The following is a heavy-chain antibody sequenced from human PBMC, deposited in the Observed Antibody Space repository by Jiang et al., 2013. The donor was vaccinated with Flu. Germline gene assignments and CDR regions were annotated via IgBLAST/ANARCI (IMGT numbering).Heavy chain of an antibody. CDR2: INHSGST. CDR1: GGSFSGYY. V-gene: IGHV4-34*01. D-gene: IGHD3-16*01. J-gene: IGHJ4*02. CDR3: AXGRITPRALFDY. Sequence: LLKPSETLSLTCAVYGGSFSGYYWSWIRQPPGKGLEWIGEINHSGSTNYNPSLKSRVTISVDTSKNQFSLKLSSVTAADTAVYYCAXGRITPRALFDYVGPGNPGPPSPQ.